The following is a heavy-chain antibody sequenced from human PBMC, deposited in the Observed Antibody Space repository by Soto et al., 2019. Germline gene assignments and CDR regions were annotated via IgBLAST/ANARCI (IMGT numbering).Heavy chain of an antibody. J-gene: IGHJ4*02. CDR2: INSVGSST. CDR3: ARVWGSYYFDY. CDR1: GFTFSSYW. V-gene: IGHV3-74*01. D-gene: IGHD7-27*01. Sequence: GGSLRLSCAASGFTFSSYWMHWVRQAPGKGLVWVSRINSVGSSTSYADSVKGRFTIFRDNAKNTLFLQMNSLRAEDTAVYYCARVWGSYYFDYWGQGTLVTVSS.